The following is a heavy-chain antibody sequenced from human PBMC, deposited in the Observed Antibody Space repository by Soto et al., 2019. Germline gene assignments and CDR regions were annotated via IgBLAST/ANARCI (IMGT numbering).Heavy chain of an antibody. V-gene: IGHV4-4*02. CDR3: ARDYGDTAGGYYFDF. Sequence: PSETLCLTCAVSSGSITSTHWWGWVRQSPGKGLEWIGEVYHSGSINYNPSFTSRLTISVDKSRSQFSLKLNSVTAADTAVYYCARDYGDTAGGYYFDFWGLGTLVTVSS. D-gene: IGHD4-17*01. CDR1: SGSITSTHW. CDR2: VYHSGSI. J-gene: IGHJ4*02.